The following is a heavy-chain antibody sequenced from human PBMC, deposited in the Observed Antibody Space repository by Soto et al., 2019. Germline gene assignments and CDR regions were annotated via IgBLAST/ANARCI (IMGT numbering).Heavy chain of an antibody. D-gene: IGHD5-18*01. CDR3: AREGKDSYGYVVFDY. Sequence: GASVKVSCKASGGTFSSYAISWVQQAPGQGLEWMGGIIPIFGTANYAQKFQGRVTITADESTSTAYMELSSLRSEDTAVYYCAREGKDSYGYVVFDYWGQGTLVTVAS. J-gene: IGHJ4*02. CDR2: IIPIFGTA. CDR1: GGTFSSYA. V-gene: IGHV1-69*13.